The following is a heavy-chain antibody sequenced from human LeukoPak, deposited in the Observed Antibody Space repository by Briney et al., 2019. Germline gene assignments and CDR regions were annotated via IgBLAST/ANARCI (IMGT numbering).Heavy chain of an antibody. D-gene: IGHD5-18*01. CDR2: FSGNGGST. CDR3: ARDRWGYSYGGD. J-gene: IGHJ4*02. Sequence: PGGSLRLSCAASGFTFSSYAMSWVRQAPGKGLEWVSSFSGNGGSTYYADSVKGRFTSSRDNFKNTLFLQMNSLRAEDTAVYYCARDRWGYSYGGDWGQGTLVTVSS. CDR1: GFTFSSYA. V-gene: IGHV3-23*01.